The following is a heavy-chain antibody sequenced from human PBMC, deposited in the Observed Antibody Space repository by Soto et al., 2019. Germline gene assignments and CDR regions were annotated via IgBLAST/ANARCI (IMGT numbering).Heavy chain of an antibody. D-gene: IGHD3-22*01. CDR1: GGSISSGGYY. Sequence: PSETLSLTCTVSGGSISSGGYYWSWIRQHPGKGLEWIGYIYYSGSTYYNPSLKSRVTISVDTSKNQFSLKLSSVTAADTAVYYCARDTNYYDSRGLTDWGQGTLVTVSS. J-gene: IGHJ4*02. CDR2: IYYSGST. CDR3: ARDTNYYDSRGLTD. V-gene: IGHV4-31*03.